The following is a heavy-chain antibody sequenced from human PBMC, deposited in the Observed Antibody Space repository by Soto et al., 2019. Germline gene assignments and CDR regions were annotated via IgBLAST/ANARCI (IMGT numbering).Heavy chain of an antibody. CDR2: IYYSGST. Sequence: SETLSLTCTVSGGSISSSSYYWGWIRQPPGKGLEWIGSIYYSGSTYYNPSLKSRVTISVDTSKNQFSLKLSSVTAADTAVYYCAIHWNGNYYFDYWGQGTLVTVSS. J-gene: IGHJ4*02. CDR3: AIHWNGNYYFDY. D-gene: IGHD3-3*01. CDR1: GGSISSSSYY. V-gene: IGHV4-39*01.